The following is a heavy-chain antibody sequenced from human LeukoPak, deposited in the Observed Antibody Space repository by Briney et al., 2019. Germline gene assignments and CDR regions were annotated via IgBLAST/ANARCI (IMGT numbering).Heavy chain of an antibody. CDR2: IYTSGST. V-gene: IGHV4-61*02. CDR1: GGSISSGSYY. CDR3: ARVSISTDAFDI. J-gene: IGHJ3*02. Sequence: SQTLSLTCTVSGGSISSGSYYWSWIRQPAGKGLEWIGRIYTSGSTNYNPSLKSRVTISVDTSKNQFSLKLSSVTAADTAVCYCARVSISTDAFDIWGQGTMVTVSS. D-gene: IGHD3-10*01.